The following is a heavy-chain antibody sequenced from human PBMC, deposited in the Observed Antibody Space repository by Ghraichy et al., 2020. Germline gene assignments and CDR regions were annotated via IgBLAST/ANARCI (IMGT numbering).Heavy chain of an antibody. Sequence: SGPTLVKPTQTLTLTCTFSGFSLSTSGMCVSWIRQPPGKALEWLARIDWDDDKYYSTSLKTRLTISKDTSKNQVVLTMTNMDPVDTATYYCVLWFGDPRYYYYYYMDVWGKGTTVTVSS. D-gene: IGHD3-10*01. CDR1: GFSLSTSGMC. V-gene: IGHV2-70*11. J-gene: IGHJ6*03. CDR2: IDWDDDK. CDR3: VLWFGDPRYYYYYYMDV.